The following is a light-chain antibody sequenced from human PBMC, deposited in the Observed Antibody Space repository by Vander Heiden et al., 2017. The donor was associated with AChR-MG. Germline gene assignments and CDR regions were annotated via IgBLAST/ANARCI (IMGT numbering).Light chain of an antibody. CDR3: NSYSRSSTYV. J-gene: IGLJ1*01. Sequence: QSALTQPSSVSASPGQSITISCTGPISAIGSFTYAPCYQEPPGTAPKLMIYDVSNRPSGVSSRFSGSKSGNAASLTISGLQAEDEADYFCNSYSRSSTYVFGPGTKVTVL. CDR1: ISAIGSFTY. V-gene: IGLV2-14*03. CDR2: DVS.